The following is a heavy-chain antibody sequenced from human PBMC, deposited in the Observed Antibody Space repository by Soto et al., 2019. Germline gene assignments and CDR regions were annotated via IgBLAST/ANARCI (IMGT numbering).Heavy chain of an antibody. CDR1: GFTFSSYA. D-gene: IGHD3-22*01. V-gene: IGHV3-23*01. Sequence: GGSLRLSCAASGFTFSSYAMSWVRQAPGKGLEWVSAISGSGGSTYYADSVKGRFTISRDNSKNTLYLQMNSLRAEDTAVYYCAKRIGLTMIVVVPYYYYGMDVWGQGTTVTVSS. CDR2: ISGSGGST. J-gene: IGHJ6*02. CDR3: AKRIGLTMIVVVPYYYYGMDV.